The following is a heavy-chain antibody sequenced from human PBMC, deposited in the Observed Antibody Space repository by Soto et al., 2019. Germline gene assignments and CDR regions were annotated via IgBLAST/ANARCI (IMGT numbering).Heavy chain of an antibody. V-gene: IGHV4-61*08. CDR1: GGSISSGGYY. CDR3: AKGGWYEDH. CDR2: THDSGST. D-gene: IGHD6-19*01. Sequence: SETLSLTCTVSGGSISSGGYYWSWLRQPPGRGLEWIGYTHDSGSTDYNPSLKSRVTISLDASRNEFSLSLRSVTAADTAVYYCAKGGWYEDHWGQGTLVTVSS. J-gene: IGHJ4*02.